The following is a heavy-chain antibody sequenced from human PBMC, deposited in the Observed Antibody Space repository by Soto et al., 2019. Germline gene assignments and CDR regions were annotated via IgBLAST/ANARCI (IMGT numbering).Heavy chain of an antibody. CDR3: TRDRPGVRGKADAFDI. J-gene: IGHJ3*02. CDR2: IRSKAYGGTT. CDR1: GFTFGDYA. V-gene: IGHV3-49*03. D-gene: IGHD3-10*01. Sequence: PGGSLRLSCTASGFTFGDYAMSWFRQAPGKGLEWVGFIRSKAYGGTTEYAASVKGRFTISRDDSKSIAYLQMNSLKTEDTAVYYCTRDRPGVRGKADAFDIWGQGTMVTVSS.